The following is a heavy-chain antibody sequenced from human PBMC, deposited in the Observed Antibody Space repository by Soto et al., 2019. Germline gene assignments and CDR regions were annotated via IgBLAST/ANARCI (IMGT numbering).Heavy chain of an antibody. V-gene: IGHV1-69*13. CDR3: ARAIVVVPAAMIEGYYYYGMDV. CDR2: IIPIFGTA. CDR1: GGTFSSYA. Sequence: GASVKVSCKACGGTFSSYAISWVRQAPGQGLEWMGGIIPIFGTANYAQKFQGRVTITADESTSTAYMELSSLRSEDTAVYYCARAIVVVPAAMIEGYYYYGMDVWGQGTTVTVSS. D-gene: IGHD2-2*01. J-gene: IGHJ6*02.